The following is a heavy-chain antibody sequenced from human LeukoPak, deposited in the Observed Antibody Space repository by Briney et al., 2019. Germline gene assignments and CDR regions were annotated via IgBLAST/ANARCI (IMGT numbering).Heavy chain of an antibody. Sequence: PGGSLRLSCVASGFSFSYHGMNWVRLAPGKGLEWVSGVSPPGGGTYYADSVKGRFTISRDDSRNTLSLQMNSLRAEDTAVYYCAKMATMIVVVNAWGQGTLVTVSS. CDR1: GFSFSYHG. CDR3: AKMATMIVVVNA. V-gene: IGHV3-23*01. J-gene: IGHJ5*02. CDR2: VSPPGGGT. D-gene: IGHD3-22*01.